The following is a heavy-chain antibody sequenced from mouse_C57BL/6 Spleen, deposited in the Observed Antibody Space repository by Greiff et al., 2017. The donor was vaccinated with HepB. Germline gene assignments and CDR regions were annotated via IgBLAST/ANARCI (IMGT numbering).Heavy chain of an antibody. V-gene: IGHV1-61*01. CDR1: GYTFTSYW. D-gene: IGHD1-1*01. J-gene: IGHJ2*01. Sequence: QVQLQQPGAELVRPGSSVKLSCKASGYTFTSYWMDWVKQRPGQGLEWIGNIYPSDSETHYNQKFKDKATLTVDKSSSTAYMQLSSLTSEDSAVYYCARSRYYYGSSFDYWGQSTTLTVSS. CDR3: ARSRYYYGSSFDY. CDR2: IYPSDSET.